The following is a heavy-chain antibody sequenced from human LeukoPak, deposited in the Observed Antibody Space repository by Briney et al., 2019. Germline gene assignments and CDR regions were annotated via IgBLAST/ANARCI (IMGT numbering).Heavy chain of an antibody. CDR1: GGSFSGYY. Sequence: SETLSLTCAVYGGSFSGYYWSWIRQPPGKGLEWTGEINHSGSTNYNPSLKSRVTISVDTSKNQFSLKLSSVTAADTAVYYCARDLGYSSYYYYGMDVWGQGTTVTVSS. V-gene: IGHV4-34*01. J-gene: IGHJ6*02. CDR2: INHSGST. CDR3: ARDLGYSSYYYYGMDV. D-gene: IGHD6-19*01.